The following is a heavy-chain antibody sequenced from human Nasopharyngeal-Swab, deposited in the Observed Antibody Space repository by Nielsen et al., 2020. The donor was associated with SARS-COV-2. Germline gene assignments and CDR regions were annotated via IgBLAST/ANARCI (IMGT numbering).Heavy chain of an antibody. Sequence: WIRQPPGKGLEWIGYIYYSGSTYYNPSLKSRVTISVDTSKNQFSLKLSSVTAADTAVYYCARVGAYYYDSSGQKHWYFDLWGRDTLVTVSS. V-gene: IGHV4-30-4*01. J-gene: IGHJ2*01. CDR3: ARVGAYYYDSSGQKHWYFDL. D-gene: IGHD3-22*01. CDR2: IYYSGST.